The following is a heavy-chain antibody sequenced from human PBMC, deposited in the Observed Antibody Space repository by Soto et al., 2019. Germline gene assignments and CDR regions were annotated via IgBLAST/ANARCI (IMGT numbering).Heavy chain of an antibody. CDR3: AKDTGYSSGCDY. CDR1: GFTFSSYG. D-gene: IGHD6-19*01. Sequence: QVQLVESGGGVVQPGRSLRLSCAASGFTFSSYGMHWVRQAPGKGLEWVAVISYDGSNKYYADSVKGRFTISRDNSKNTLYLQRNSLRAEDTAVYYCAKDTGYSSGCDYWGQGTLVTVSS. V-gene: IGHV3-30*18. J-gene: IGHJ4*02. CDR2: ISYDGSNK.